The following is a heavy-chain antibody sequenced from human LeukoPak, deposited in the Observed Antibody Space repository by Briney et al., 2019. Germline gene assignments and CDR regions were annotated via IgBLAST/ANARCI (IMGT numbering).Heavy chain of an antibody. CDR2: IYYSGST. J-gene: IGHJ4*02. D-gene: IGHD3-9*01. V-gene: IGHV4-59*08. Sequence: SSETLSLTCAVYGGSFSGYYWSWIRQPPGKGLEWIGYIYYSGSTNYNPSLKSRVTISVDTSKDQFSLKLSSVTAADTAVYYCARHSPYYDILTGYRSGYFDYWGQGTLVTVSS. CDR3: ARHSPYYDILTGYRSGYFDY. CDR1: GGSFSGYY.